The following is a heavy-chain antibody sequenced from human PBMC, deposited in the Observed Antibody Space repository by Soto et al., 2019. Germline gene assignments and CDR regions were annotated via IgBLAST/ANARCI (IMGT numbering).Heavy chain of an antibody. D-gene: IGHD2-15*01. J-gene: IGHJ3*01. V-gene: IGHV4-30-4*08. CDR2: IFHSGET. Sequence: PSETLSLTCTVSCGSIGTGDYYWSWIRQSPGKGLQWTGYIFHSGETYYTPSLESRLIISIDASKNQFSLNLKSVTAADTAVYFCARAHFVLGGFDVWGPGTVVTVSS. CDR3: ARAHFVLGGFDV. CDR1: CGSIGTGDYY.